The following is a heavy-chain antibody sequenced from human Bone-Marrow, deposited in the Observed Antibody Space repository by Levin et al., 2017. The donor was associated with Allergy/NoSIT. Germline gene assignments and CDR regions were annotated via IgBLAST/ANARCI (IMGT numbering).Heavy chain of an antibody. D-gene: IGHD1-26*01. J-gene: IGHJ4*02. Sequence: KSGGSLRLSCVASGITFSDVWMNWVRQAPGQGLEWVGRIKNEAAGGTIDYAAPVRGRFTISRDDSKNTLYLQMNSLKSEDSAVYYCSHSVAMYGGDVWGQGTLVTVSS. CDR3: SHSVAMYGGDV. CDR2: IKNEAAGGTI. CDR1: GITFSDVW. V-gene: IGHV3-15*01.